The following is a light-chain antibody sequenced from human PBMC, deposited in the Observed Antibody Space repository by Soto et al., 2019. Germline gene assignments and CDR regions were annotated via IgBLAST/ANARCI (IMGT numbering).Light chain of an antibody. V-gene: IGKV3-15*01. J-gene: IGKJ2*01. CDR2: AAS. CDR3: QQYNRWPFP. CDR1: QPVSSH. Sequence: EIVMTQSPATLSVSPGEGATLSCRANQPVSSHLAWYQHKPGQAPRLLIHAASTRAPGVPVRFSGSGSGTEFTLTISSLQSEDFAVYYCQQYNRWPFPFGQETTLEIK.